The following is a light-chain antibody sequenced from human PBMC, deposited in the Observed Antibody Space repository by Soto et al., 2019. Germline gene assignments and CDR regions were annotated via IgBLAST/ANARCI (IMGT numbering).Light chain of an antibody. V-gene: IGKV3-15*01. CDR1: QPVSDQ. J-gene: IGKJ5*01. Sequence: EVVMTQSPANLSVSSGVGATLXXWTSQPVSDQLAWYQQKPGQAPRLXIYGASARALGIPDRFSGSGSGTEFSFTVTSLQSEDFAVYYCQQYDQWPITFGQGTRLEIK. CDR2: GAS. CDR3: QQYDQWPIT.